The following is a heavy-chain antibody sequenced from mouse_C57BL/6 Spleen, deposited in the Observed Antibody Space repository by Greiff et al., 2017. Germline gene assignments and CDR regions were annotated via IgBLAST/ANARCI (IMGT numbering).Heavy chain of an antibody. CDR3: ARDGYLMDY. CDR2: INYDGSST. CDR1: GFTFSDYY. V-gene: IGHV5-16*01. D-gene: IGHD2-2*01. J-gene: IGHJ4*01. Sequence: EVQLVESEGGLVQPGSSMKLSCTASGFTFSDYYMAWVRQVPEKGLEWVANINYDGSSTYYLDSLKSRFIISRDNAKYILYLQMSSLKSEDTATYYCARDGYLMDYWGQGTSVTVSS.